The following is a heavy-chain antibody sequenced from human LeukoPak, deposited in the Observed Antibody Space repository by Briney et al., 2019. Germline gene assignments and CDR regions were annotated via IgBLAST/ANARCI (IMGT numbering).Heavy chain of an antibody. D-gene: IGHD2-15*01. V-gene: IGHV3-30*02. J-gene: IGHJ6*02. CDR2: IRYDGSNK. Sequence: PGGSLRLSCAASGFTFSSYGMHWVRQAPGKGLEWVAFIRYDGSNKYYADSVKGRFTISRDNSKNTLYLQMNSLRAEDTAVYYCAKDLHCSGGSCYPYGMDVWGQGTTVTVSS. CDR3: AKDLHCSGGSCYPYGMDV. CDR1: GFTFSSYG.